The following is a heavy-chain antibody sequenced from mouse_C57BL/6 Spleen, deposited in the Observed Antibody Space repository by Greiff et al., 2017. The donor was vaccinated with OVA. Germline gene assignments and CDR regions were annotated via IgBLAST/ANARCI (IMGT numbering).Heavy chain of an antibody. CDR2: INPNNGGT. Sequence: EVKLVESGPELVKPGASVKMSCKASGYTFTDYNMHWVKQSHGKSLEWIGYINPNNGGTSYNQKFKGKAPLPLNKSSSTAYMELRSLTSEDSAVYYCARGGFDGYYRYYAMDYWGQGTSVTVSS. J-gene: IGHJ4*01. CDR1: GYTFTDYN. D-gene: IGHD2-3*01. V-gene: IGHV1-22*01. CDR3: ARGGFDGYYRYYAMDY.